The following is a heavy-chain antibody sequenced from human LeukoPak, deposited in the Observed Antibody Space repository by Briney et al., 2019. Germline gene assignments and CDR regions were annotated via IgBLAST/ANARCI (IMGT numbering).Heavy chain of an antibody. Sequence: GGSLRLSCAPSLFTFISYWMSWVRQAPGKGLEWVANIKQDGSEKYYVDSAKGRFPISRENAKNSLYLQMNSLRAEATAVYYCAKGGPRIVGATRPAGFDPWGQGNLVTVSS. J-gene: IGHJ5*02. CDR1: LFTFISYW. D-gene: IGHD1-26*01. CDR3: AKGGPRIVGATRPAGFDP. V-gene: IGHV3-7*01. CDR2: IKQDGSEK.